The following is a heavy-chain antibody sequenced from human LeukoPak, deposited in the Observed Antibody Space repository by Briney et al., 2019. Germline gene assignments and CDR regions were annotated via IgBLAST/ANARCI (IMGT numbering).Heavy chain of an antibody. CDR3: ARPLSGDGTAAAQFEH. D-gene: IGHD6-13*01. CDR2: INPSGGST. V-gene: IGHV1-46*01. CDR1: GYTFTNYD. Sequence: ASVKVSCKASGYTFTNYDIHWVRQAPGQGLEWMGIINPSGGSTSYAQKFQGRVTMTTDTSTSTAYMELRSLRSDDTAVYYCARPLSGDGTAAAQFEHWGQGTLVTVSS. J-gene: IGHJ4*02.